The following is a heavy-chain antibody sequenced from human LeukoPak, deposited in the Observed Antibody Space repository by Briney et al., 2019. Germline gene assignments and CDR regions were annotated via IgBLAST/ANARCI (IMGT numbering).Heavy chain of an antibody. CDR1: GGSISNYY. J-gene: IGHJ6*02. CDR2: IFYSGST. Sequence: SETLSLTCTLSGGSISNYYWSWIRQPPGKGLEWIGNIFYSGSTNYNPSLKSRVTISVDTSKNQFSLKLSSVTAADTAVYYCARDLASIAARRGPDYYYGMDVWGQGTTVTVSS. V-gene: IGHV4-59*01. D-gene: IGHD6-6*01. CDR3: ARDLASIAARRGPDYYYGMDV.